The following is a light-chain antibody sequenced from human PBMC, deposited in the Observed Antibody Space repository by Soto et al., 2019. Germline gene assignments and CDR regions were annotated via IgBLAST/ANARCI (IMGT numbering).Light chain of an antibody. CDR3: MQTLQTGV. CDR1: QSLLHSNGYNY. J-gene: IGKJ3*01. CDR2: LGS. Sequence: DIVMTQSPLSLTVTPGEPASISCRCSQSLLHSNGYNYLDWYLQKPGQSPQLLIYLGSNRASGVPEGFSGSGSGIDFTLKISRVEAEDVGVYYCMQTLQTGVFAPGTKVDIK. V-gene: IGKV2-28*01.